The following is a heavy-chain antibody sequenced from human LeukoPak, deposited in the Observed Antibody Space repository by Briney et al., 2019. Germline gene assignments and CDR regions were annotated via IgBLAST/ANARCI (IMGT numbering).Heavy chain of an antibody. CDR3: ARDWGTGDFDY. D-gene: IGHD7-27*01. Sequence: PGGSLRLSCAASGFTFSSYAMHWVRQAPGKGLEWVAVISYDGSNKYYADSVKGRFTISRDNSKNTLYLQMNSLRAEDTAVYYCARDWGTGDFDYWGQGTLVTVSS. V-gene: IGHV3-30-3*01. CDR1: GFTFSSYA. J-gene: IGHJ4*02. CDR2: ISYDGSNK.